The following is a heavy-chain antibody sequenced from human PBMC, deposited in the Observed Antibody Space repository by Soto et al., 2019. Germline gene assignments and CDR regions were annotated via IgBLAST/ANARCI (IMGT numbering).Heavy chain of an antibody. CDR3: ARLVYDSYENYYYGMDV. CDR1: GYTFTSYG. Sequence: ASVKVSCKASGYTFTSYGISWVRQAPGQGLEWMGWISAYNGNTNYAQKLQGRVTMTTDTSTSTAYMELRSLRSDDTAVYYCARLVYDSYENYYYGMDVWGQGTTVTVSS. J-gene: IGHJ6*02. CDR2: ISAYNGNT. V-gene: IGHV1-18*04. D-gene: IGHD3-3*01.